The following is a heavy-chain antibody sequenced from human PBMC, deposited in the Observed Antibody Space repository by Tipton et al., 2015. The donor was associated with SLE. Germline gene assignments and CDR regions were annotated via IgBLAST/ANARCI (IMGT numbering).Heavy chain of an antibody. V-gene: IGHV3-7*05. J-gene: IGHJ3*02. CDR1: GFTFSSYW. CDR2: IKQDGSEK. Sequence: SLRLSCAASGFTFSSYWMSWVRQAPGKGLEWVASIKQDGSEKYYVDSVKGRFTISRDNAKNSLYLQMNSLRAEDTAVYYCARDYGRSYYDPPPGAFDIWGQGTMVTVSS. D-gene: IGHD3-3*01. CDR3: ARDYGRSYYDPPPGAFDI.